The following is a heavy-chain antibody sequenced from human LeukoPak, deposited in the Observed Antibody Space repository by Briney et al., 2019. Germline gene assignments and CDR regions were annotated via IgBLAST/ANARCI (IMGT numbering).Heavy chain of an antibody. CDR2: INPNSGDT. D-gene: IGHD3-22*01. CDR3: AREADSSGYGTLFY. J-gene: IGHJ4*02. Sequence: ASVKVSCKATGYTFTGYYMHWVRQAPGQGLEWMGWINPNSGDTNYAQKFQGRVTMTRDTSISTAYMELSRLRSDDTAVYYCAREADSSGYGTLFYWGQGTLVTVSS. V-gene: IGHV1-2*02. CDR1: GYTFTGYY.